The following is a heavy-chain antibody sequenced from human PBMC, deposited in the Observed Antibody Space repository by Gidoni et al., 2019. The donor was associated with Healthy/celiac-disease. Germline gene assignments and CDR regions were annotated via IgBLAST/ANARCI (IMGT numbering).Heavy chain of an antibody. CDR3: ASGWNDVHY. V-gene: IGHV5-51*01. D-gene: IGHD1-1*01. CDR1: GYSFTSYW. CDR2: IYPGDSDT. J-gene: IGHJ4*02. Sequence: EVQLVQSGAEVKQSGESLKSYWKGSGYSFTSYWIGWVRQMPGKGLEWMGSIYPGDSDTRYSPSFQGQVTISADKSISTTYLQWSSLKASDTAMYYCASGWNDVHYWGQGTLVTVSS.